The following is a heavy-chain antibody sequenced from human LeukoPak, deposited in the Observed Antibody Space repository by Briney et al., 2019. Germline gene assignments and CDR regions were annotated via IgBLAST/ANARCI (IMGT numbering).Heavy chain of an antibody. CDR1: GGSVSSSCYY. CDR2: VYYSGRT. Sequence: SETLSLTCTVSGGSVSSSCYYWSWIRQPPGKGLEWIGYVYYSGRTNYNPSLKSRVTILVDTSKNQFSLKMRSVTAADTAVYYCARSGRIAPYYYYGMDVWGQGTTVTVSS. CDR3: ARSGRIAPYYYYGMDV. V-gene: IGHV4-61*01. J-gene: IGHJ6*02. D-gene: IGHD6-13*01.